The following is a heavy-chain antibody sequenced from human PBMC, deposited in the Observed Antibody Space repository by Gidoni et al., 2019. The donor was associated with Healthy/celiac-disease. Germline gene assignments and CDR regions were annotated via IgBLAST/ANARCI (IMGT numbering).Heavy chain of an antibody. Sequence: EVQLVESGGGLVLPGGSLSLPCAASGFTFSSYSMNWVRQAPGTGLEWVSYISSSSSTIYYADSVKGRFTISRDNAKNSLYLQMNSLRDEDTAVYYCARDISYCSSTSCLRVGWFDPWGQGTLVTVSS. CDR3: ARDISYCSSTSCLRVGWFDP. J-gene: IGHJ5*02. V-gene: IGHV3-48*02. CDR1: GFTFSSYS. D-gene: IGHD2-2*01. CDR2: ISSSSSTI.